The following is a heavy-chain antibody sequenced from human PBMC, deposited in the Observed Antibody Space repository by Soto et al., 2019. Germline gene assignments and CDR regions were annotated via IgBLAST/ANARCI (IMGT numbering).Heavy chain of an antibody. CDR2: ISHDGSST. CDR3: AMERVVRGVTDY. Sequence: QVPLVESGGGVVQPGRSLRLACAASGFIFSGYGMHWVRQAPGKGPEWVAVISHDGSSTFYADSVKGRFTISRDNSRNTLYLEMNSLRLEDTAVYYCAMERVVRGVTDYWGQGTLVTVSS. CDR1: GFIFSGYG. J-gene: IGHJ4*02. V-gene: IGHV3-30*03. D-gene: IGHD3-10*02.